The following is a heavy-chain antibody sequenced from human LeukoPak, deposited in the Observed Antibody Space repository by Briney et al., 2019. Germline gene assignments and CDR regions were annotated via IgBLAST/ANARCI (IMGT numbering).Heavy chain of an antibody. CDR1: GFTFSSYE. Sequence: QPGGSLRLSCAASGFTFSSYEMNWVRQAPGKGLEWVSYISSSGSTIYYADSVKGRFTISRDNAKNSLYLQMNSLRAEDTAVYYCARDYYYDSSGYSNYWGQGTLVTVSS. V-gene: IGHV3-48*03. CDR3: ARDYYYDSSGYSNY. J-gene: IGHJ4*02. D-gene: IGHD3-22*01. CDR2: ISSSGSTI.